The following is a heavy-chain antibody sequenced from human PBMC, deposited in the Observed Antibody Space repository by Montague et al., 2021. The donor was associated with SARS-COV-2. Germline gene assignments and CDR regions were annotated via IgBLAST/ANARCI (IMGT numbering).Heavy chain of an antibody. J-gene: IGHJ4*02. CDR1: GGSFSDYY. CDR2: INHSGTT. Sequence: SETLSLTCAVYGGSFSDYYWTWIRQSPGKGLEWIAEINHSGTTNYNFNPSLRRRVTTSVDTSKSQFSLKLSSVTAADTGGYYGARWDPQTLTLIGLPGKPASDYWGQGTLVTVSS. D-gene: IGHD3-9*01. V-gene: IGHV4-34*01. CDR3: ARWDPQTLTLIGLPGKPASDY.